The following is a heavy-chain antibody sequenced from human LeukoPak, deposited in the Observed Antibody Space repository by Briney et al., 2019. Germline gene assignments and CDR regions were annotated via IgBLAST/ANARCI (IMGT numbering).Heavy chain of an antibody. V-gene: IGHV3-48*01. J-gene: IGHJ5*02. CDR1: GFTFSIYS. D-gene: IGHD3-16*01. Sequence: PGGSLRLSCATSGFTFSIYSMNWVRQAPGKGLEWVSYISGGSSTIYYADSVKGRFTISRDNAKNSLYLQMNSLRAEDTAVYYCARVVMITFGAHRNWFDPWGQGTLVTVSS. CDR3: ARVVMITFGAHRNWFDP. CDR2: ISGGSSTI.